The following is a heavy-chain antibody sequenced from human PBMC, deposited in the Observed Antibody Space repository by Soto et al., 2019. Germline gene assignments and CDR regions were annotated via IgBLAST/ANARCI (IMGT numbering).Heavy chain of an antibody. V-gene: IGHV1-69*13. D-gene: IGHD6-13*01. CDR2: IIPIFGTA. CDR3: ARDTSIAAAVGYYYYGMDV. Sequence: SVKVSCKASGGTFSSYAISWVRQAPGQGLEWMGGIIPIFGTANYAQKFQGRVTITADESTSTAYMELSSLRAEDTAVYYCARDTSIAAAVGYYYYGMDVWGQGTTVTVSS. J-gene: IGHJ6*02. CDR1: GGTFSSYA.